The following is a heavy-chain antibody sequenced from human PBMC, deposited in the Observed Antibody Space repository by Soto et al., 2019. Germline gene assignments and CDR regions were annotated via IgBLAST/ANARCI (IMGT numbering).Heavy chain of an antibody. J-gene: IGHJ4*02. V-gene: IGHV1-18*01. CDR2: VSAYNGNT. CDR1: GFTFTSYG. Sequence: QVKLVQSGAEVKKPGASAKVSCKASGFTFTSYGITWVRQAPGQGLEWMGWVSAYNGNTNYAQKFQGRVTMTTDTSTSTAYMELRSLRSDDTAVYYCARDRSGATARDFDYWGQGTLVTVSS. D-gene: IGHD1-26*01. CDR3: ARDRSGATARDFDY.